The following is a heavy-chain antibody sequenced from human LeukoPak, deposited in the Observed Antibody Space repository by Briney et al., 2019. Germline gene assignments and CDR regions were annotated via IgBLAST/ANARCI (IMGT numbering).Heavy chain of an antibody. J-gene: IGHJ4*02. Sequence: ASVKVSCKASGYTFTGYYMHWVRQAPGQGLEWMGWINPNSGGTNYAQKLQGWVTMTRDTSISTAYMELSRLRSDDTAVYYCARGGSSGYYYGSDYWGQGTLVTVSS. D-gene: IGHD3-22*01. CDR3: ARGGSSGYYYGSDY. CDR2: INPNSGGT. CDR1: GYTFTGYY. V-gene: IGHV1-2*04.